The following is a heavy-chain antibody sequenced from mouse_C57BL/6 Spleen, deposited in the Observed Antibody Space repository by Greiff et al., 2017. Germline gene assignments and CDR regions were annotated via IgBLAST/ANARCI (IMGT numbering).Heavy chain of an antibody. Sequence: VKLMESGAELARPGASVKLSCKASGYTFTSYGISWVKQRTGQGLEWIGEIYPRSGNTYYNEKFKGKATLTADKSSSTAYMELRSLTSEDSAVYFCARGGLRSAMDYWGQGTSVTVSS. CDR3: ARGGLRSAMDY. J-gene: IGHJ4*01. D-gene: IGHD2-2*01. CDR2: IYPRSGNT. V-gene: IGHV1-81*01. CDR1: GYTFTSYG.